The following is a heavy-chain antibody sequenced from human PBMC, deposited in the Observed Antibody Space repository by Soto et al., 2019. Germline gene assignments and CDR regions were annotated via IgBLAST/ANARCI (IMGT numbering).Heavy chain of an antibody. J-gene: IGHJ4*02. CDR2: IYYTGST. V-gene: IGHV4-61*01. Sequence: SETLSLTCTVSSGSVTSGSYCWSWIRQSPGKGLEWIGYIYYTGSTNYNPSLKSRLTISVDTSKNQFSLKLNSVTAADTAVYYCARSDHYYYDSSGYWDYWGQGTLVTVSS. CDR3: ARSDHYYYDSSGYWDY. CDR1: SGSVTSGSYC. D-gene: IGHD3-22*01.